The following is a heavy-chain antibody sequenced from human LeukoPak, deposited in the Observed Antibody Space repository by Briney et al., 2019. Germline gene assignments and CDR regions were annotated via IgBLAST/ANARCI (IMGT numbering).Heavy chain of an antibody. V-gene: IGHV4-4*07. J-gene: IGHJ4*02. CDR1: GESINSFY. Sequence: PSETLSLTCTVSGESINSFYWSWIRQPAGKGLEWIGRIYSSGSTNYSPSLKSRVTMSVDTSKNQFSLKLSSVTAADTAVYYCARDPNYYDSKQPGGYWGQGTLVTVSS. D-gene: IGHD3-22*01. CDR3: ARDPNYYDSKQPGGY. CDR2: IYSSGST.